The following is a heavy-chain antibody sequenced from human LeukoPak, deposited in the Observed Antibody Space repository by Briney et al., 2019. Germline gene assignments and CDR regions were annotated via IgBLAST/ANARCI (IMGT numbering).Heavy chain of an antibody. V-gene: IGHV4-59*12. J-gene: IGHJ5*02. Sequence: PSETLSLTCAVYGGSFSDDYWSWIRQPPGKGLEWIGCIYYSGTTYYNPSLKSRVTISVDTSKNQFSLKLSSVTAADTAVYYCARGGRDGYIMYNWFDPWGQGTLVTVSS. CDR1: GGSFSDDY. CDR3: ARGGRDGYIMYNWFDP. D-gene: IGHD5-24*01. CDR2: IYYSGTT.